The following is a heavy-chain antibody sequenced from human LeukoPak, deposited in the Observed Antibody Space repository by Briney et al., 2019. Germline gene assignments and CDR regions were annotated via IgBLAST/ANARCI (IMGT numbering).Heavy chain of an antibody. Sequence: PGGSLRLSCAASGFTFSSYTMNWVRQAPGKGLEWVSSISSSSSYIYYADSVKGRFTISRDNAKNSLYLQMNSLRAEDTAVYYCARDPQNYYDSSGQYYFDYWGQGTLVTVSS. J-gene: IGHJ4*02. V-gene: IGHV3-21*01. CDR2: ISSSSSYI. CDR1: GFTFSSYT. D-gene: IGHD3-22*01. CDR3: ARDPQNYYDSSGQYYFDY.